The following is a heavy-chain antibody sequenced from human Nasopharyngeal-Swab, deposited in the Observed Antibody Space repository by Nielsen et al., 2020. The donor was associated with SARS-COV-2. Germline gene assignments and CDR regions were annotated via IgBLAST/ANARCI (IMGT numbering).Heavy chain of an antibody. J-gene: IGHJ4*02. V-gene: IGHV3-7*05. Sequence: VRQAPGKGLEWVANIKQDGSEKYYVDSVKGRFTISRDNAKNSLYLQMNSLRAEDTAVYYCANSVDAAMADYWGQGTLVTVSS. CDR2: IKQDGSEK. D-gene: IGHD5-18*01. CDR3: ANSVDAAMADY.